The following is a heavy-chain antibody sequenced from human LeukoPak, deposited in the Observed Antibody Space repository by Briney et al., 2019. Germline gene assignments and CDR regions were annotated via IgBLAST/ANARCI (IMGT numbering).Heavy chain of an antibody. Sequence: GGSLRLSCAASGFTFSSYAMSWVRQAPGKGREGVSAISSSGGSTYDADSVKGLFTISRDNSKNPLYLQMNSLRAEDTAVYYCAKVPLDPDYYFDYWGQGTLVTVSS. CDR3: AKVPLDPDYYFDY. CDR1: GFTFSSYA. CDR2: ISSSGGST. J-gene: IGHJ4*02. V-gene: IGHV3-23*01.